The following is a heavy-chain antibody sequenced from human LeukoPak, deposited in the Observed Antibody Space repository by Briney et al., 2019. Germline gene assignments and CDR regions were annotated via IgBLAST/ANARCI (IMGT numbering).Heavy chain of an antibody. CDR2: IYYSGST. V-gene: IGHV4-59*01. J-gene: IGHJ4*02. CDR1: GGSISSYY. Sequence: SETLSLTCTVSGGSISSYYWSWIRQPPGKGLEWIGYIYYSGSTNYNPSLKSRVTISVDTSKNQFSLKLSSVTAADTAVYYCARASIRRIAVAGTFDYWGQGTLVTVSS. D-gene: IGHD6-19*01. CDR3: ARASIRRIAVAGTFDY.